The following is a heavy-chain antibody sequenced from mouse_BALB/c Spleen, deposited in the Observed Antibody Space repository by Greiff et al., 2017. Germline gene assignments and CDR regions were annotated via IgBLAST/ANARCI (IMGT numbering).Heavy chain of an antibody. CDR1: GFTFSSYT. D-gene: IGHD1-1*01. J-gene: IGHJ4*01. V-gene: IGHV5-12-2*01. Sequence: EVKLMESGGGLVQPGGSLKLSCAASGFTFSSYTMSWVRQTPEKRLEWVAYISNGGGSTYYPDTVKGRFTISRDNAKNTLYLQMSSLKSEDTAMYYCARRQLREGAMDYWGQGTSVTVSS. CDR2: ISNGGGST. CDR3: ARRQLREGAMDY.